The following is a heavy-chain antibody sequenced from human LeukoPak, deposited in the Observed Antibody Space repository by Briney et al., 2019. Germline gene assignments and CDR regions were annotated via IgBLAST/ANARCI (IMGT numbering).Heavy chain of an antibody. J-gene: IGHJ6*02. Sequence: GGSLRLSCSVSGFTFSTYVMHWVRQAPGKGLEYVSAISSNGDNTYYADSVKGRFTISRDNSKNTLYLQMSSLRADDTAVYYCAKSDHVLLWFGELSGHYYYYGMDVWGQGTTVTVS. V-gene: IGHV3-64D*06. CDR3: AKSDHVLLWFGELSGHYYYYGMDV. CDR2: ISSNGDNT. CDR1: GFTFSTYV. D-gene: IGHD3-10*01.